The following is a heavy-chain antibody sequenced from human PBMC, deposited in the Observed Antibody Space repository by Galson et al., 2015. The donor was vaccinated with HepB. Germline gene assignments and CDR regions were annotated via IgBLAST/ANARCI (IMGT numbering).Heavy chain of an antibody. J-gene: IGHJ4*02. V-gene: IGHV4-39*01. D-gene: IGHD3-16*02. Sequence: IRQPPGKGLEWIGSIYYSGSTYYNPSLKSRVTISVDTSKNQFSLKLSSVTAADTAVYYCARLSIYQATLENWGQGTLVTVSS. CDR3: ARLSIYQATLEN. CDR2: IYYSGST.